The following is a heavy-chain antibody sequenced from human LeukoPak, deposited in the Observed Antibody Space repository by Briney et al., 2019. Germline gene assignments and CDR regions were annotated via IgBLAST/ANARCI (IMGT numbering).Heavy chain of an antibody. V-gene: IGHV3-53*01. CDR3: ARDLHPRLAGFFDY. Sequence: GGSLRLSCAASGFTVISNYMSWVRQAPGKVLEWVSVIYSGGNTYYADSVEGRFTISRDNSKNTLYLQMKTLKAEDTAVYYCARDLHPRLAGFFDYWGQGTLVTVSS. CDR2: IYSGGNT. J-gene: IGHJ4*02. CDR1: GFTVISNY. D-gene: IGHD3-3*02.